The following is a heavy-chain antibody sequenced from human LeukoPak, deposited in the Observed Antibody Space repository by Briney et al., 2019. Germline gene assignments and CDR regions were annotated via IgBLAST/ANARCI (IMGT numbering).Heavy chain of an antibody. V-gene: IGHV1-2*02. CDR1: GYTFTSYY. CDR3: ARVAYDFWSGPIYYYYMDV. J-gene: IGHJ6*03. CDR2: INPNSGGT. D-gene: IGHD3-3*01. Sequence: ASVKVSCKASGYTFTSYYMHWVRQAPGQGLEWMGWINPNSGGTNYAQKFQGRVTMTRDTSISTAYMELSRLRSDDTAVYYCARVAYDFWSGPIYYYYMDVWGKGPTVTVSS.